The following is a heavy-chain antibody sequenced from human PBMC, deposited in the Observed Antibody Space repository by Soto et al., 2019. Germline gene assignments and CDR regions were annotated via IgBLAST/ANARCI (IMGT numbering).Heavy chain of an antibody. J-gene: IGHJ6*02. CDR2: ISSSSGDI. V-gene: IGHV3-11*01. Sequence: GGSLRLSCAPSGFTFSDYYMIWIRQAPGKGLEWVSYISSSSGDIYYADSVRGRFTISRDNARNSLSLQMNSLRIEDTAVYYCARVGQDYYYGMDFWGQGATVTVSS. CDR1: GFTFSDYY. CDR3: ARVGQDYYYGMDF.